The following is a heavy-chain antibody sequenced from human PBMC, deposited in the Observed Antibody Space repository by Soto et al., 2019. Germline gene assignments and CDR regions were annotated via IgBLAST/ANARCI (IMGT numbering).Heavy chain of an antibody. D-gene: IGHD3-10*01. J-gene: IGHJ4*02. V-gene: IGHV4-31*03. CDR2: IYYSGRT. CDR1: GGSISSGGYF. CDR3: ARFARAGMQRVGAWFFFAY. Sequence: LSLTCTVSGGSISSGGYFWSWVRQHPGKGLEWIGNIYYSGRTYYNPSLKSRVTISVDTSKNQFSLKLSSVTAADTAGYCCARFARAGMQRVGAWFFFAYGGEGTRVTVSS.